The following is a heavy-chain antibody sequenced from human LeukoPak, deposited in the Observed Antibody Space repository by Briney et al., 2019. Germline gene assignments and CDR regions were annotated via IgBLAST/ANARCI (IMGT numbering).Heavy chain of an antibody. V-gene: IGHV3-74*01. J-gene: IGHJ4*02. CDR3: ARGTAAAGVFDC. CDR2: IRSDGGST. D-gene: IGHD6-13*01. Sequence: PGGSLRLSCVASGFXFSTYWMHWVRQVPGKGPVWVSHIRSDGGSTAYADSVKGRFTISRDNAKGTLHLQMNSLRAEDTAVYYCARGTAAAGVFDCWGQGTLVTVSS. CDR1: GFXFSTYW.